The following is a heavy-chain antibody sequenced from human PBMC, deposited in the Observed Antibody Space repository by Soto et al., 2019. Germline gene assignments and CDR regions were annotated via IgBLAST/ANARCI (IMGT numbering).Heavy chain of an antibody. CDR1: GGSISSGDHY. CDR3: ARVNGDYYSYYGMDV. V-gene: IGHV4-30-4*01. CDR2: IYYAGST. D-gene: IGHD4-17*01. J-gene: IGHJ6*02. Sequence: QVQLQESGPGLVKPSQTLSLTCTVSGGSISSGDHYWSWIRQPPGKGLEWVGYIYYAGSTSYNPSLKSRVTISVDTSKNQFSLKLTSVTAADTAVYYCARVNGDYYSYYGMDVWGQGTTVSVSS.